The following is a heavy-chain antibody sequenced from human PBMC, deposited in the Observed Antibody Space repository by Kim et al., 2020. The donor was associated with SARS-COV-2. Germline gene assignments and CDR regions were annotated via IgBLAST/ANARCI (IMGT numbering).Heavy chain of an antibody. CDR3: ARGTRQWLVRGAYYYYMDV. V-gene: IGHV4-34*01. CDR2: INHSGST. J-gene: IGHJ6*03. Sequence: SETLSLTCAVYGGSFSGYYWSWIRQPPGKGLEWIGEINHSGSTNYNPSLKSRVTISVETPKNQFSLKLSPVTAADTAVYYCARGTRQWLVRGAYYYYMDVWGKGTTVTVSS. CDR1: GGSFSGYY. D-gene: IGHD6-19*01.